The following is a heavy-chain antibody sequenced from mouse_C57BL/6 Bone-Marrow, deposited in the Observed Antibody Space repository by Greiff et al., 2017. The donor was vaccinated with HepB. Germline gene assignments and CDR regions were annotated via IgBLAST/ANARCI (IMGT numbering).Heavy chain of an antibody. CDR1: GFNIKDYY. D-gene: IGHD1-1*01. J-gene: IGHJ1*03. CDR3: ANLHYYGSSYRYFDV. CDR2: IDPEDGET. V-gene: IGHV14-2*01. Sequence: EVQLVESGAELVKPGASVKLSCTASGFNIKDYYMHWVKQRTEQGLEWIGRIDPEDGETKYAPKFQGKATITADTSSNTAYLQLSSLTSEDTAVYYCANLHYYGSSYRYFDVWGTGTTVTVSS.